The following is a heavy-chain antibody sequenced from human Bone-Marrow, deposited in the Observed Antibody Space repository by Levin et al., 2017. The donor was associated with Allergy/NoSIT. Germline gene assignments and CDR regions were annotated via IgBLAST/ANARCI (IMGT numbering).Heavy chain of an antibody. CDR3: AKDSGWHFDY. D-gene: IGHD6-19*01. CDR2: ISYDGSNK. V-gene: IGHV3-30*18. CDR1: GFTFSSYG. J-gene: IGHJ4*02. Sequence: GGSLRLSCAASGFTFSSYGMHWVRQAPGKGLEWVAVISYDGSNKYYADSVKGRFTISRDNSKNTLYLQMNSLRAEDTAVYYCAKDSGWHFDYWGQGTLVTVSS.